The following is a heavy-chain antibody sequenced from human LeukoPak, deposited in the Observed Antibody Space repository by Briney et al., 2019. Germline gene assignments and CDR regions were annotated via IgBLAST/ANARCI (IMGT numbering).Heavy chain of an antibody. CDR2: FYHSGST. CDR3: ARSAVVRTVSTINWSDP. V-gene: IGHV4-4*02. D-gene: IGHD4-17*01. J-gene: IGHJ5*02. CDR1: VGSISSGNW. Sequence: SEALSLTCAVSVGSISSGNWWSRVRPPPGKGLEGIREFYHSGSTNYSPCLKSRVTISVDKSKNQFSLKLSSVTAADTAVYYCARSAVVRTVSTINWSDPWGQGTLVTVSS.